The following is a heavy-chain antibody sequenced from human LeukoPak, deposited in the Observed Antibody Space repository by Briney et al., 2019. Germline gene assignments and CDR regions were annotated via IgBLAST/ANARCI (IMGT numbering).Heavy chain of an antibody. CDR3: ARSYYYDLYFDY. D-gene: IGHD3-22*01. CDR1: GGSISSSSYY. V-gene: IGHV4-39*01. J-gene: IGHJ4*02. CDR2: IYYSGST. Sequence: SETLSLTCTVSGGSISSSSYYWGWIRQPPGKGLEWIGSIYYSGSTYYNPSLKSRVTISVDTSKNQFSLKLSSVTAADTAVYYCARSYYYDLYFDYWGQGTLVTVSS.